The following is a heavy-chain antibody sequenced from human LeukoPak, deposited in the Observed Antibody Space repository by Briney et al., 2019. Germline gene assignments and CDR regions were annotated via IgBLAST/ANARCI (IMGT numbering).Heavy chain of an antibody. CDR1: GGSFSGYY. V-gene: IGHV4-34*01. Sequence: SETLSLTCAVYGGSFSGYYWSWIRQPPGKGLEWIGEINHSGSTNYNPSLKSRVTISVDTSKNQFSLKLSSVTAADTAVYYCARRGDGYFDYWGQGTLVTVSS. CDR2: INHSGST. D-gene: IGHD5-24*01. J-gene: IGHJ4*02. CDR3: ARRGDGYFDY.